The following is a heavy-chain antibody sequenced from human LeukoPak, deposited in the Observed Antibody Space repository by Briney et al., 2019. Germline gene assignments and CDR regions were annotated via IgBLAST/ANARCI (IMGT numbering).Heavy chain of an antibody. V-gene: IGHV1-69*04. CDR2: IIPILGIA. J-gene: IGHJ3*02. D-gene: IGHD3-22*01. CDR1: GGTFSSYA. Sequence: ASVKVSCKASGGTFSSYAISWVRQAPGQGLEWMGRIIPILGIANYAQKFQGRVTITADKSTSTAHMELSSLRSEDTAVYYCGYDSSGQDAFDIWGQGTMVTVSS. CDR3: GYDSSGQDAFDI.